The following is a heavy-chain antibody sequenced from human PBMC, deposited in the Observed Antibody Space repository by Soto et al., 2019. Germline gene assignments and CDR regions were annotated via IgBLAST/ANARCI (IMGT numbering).Heavy chain of an antibody. D-gene: IGHD5-12*01. J-gene: IGHJ4*02. CDR2: IYYSGST. CDR3: ARAPDIVATIFDY. Sequence: SETLSLTCTVSGGSISSYYWSWIRQPPGKGLELIGYIYYSGSTNYNPSLKSRVTISVDTSKNQFSLKLSSVTAADTAVYYCARAPDIVATIFDYWGQGTLVTVSS. CDR1: GGSISSYY. V-gene: IGHV4-59*01.